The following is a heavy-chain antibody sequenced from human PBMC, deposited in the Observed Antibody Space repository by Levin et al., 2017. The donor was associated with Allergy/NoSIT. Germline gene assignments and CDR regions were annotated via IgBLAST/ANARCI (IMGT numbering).Heavy chain of an antibody. Sequence: ASVKVSCKASGYTFTSYDINWVRQATGQGLEWMGWMNPNSGNTGYAQKFQGRVTMTRNTSISTAYMELSSLRSEDTAVYYCARGSGFCSGGSCYSRYYYYGMDVWGQGTTVTVSS. D-gene: IGHD2-15*01. CDR2: MNPNSGNT. CDR1: GYTFTSYD. J-gene: IGHJ6*02. CDR3: ARGSGFCSGGSCYSRYYYYGMDV. V-gene: IGHV1-8*01.